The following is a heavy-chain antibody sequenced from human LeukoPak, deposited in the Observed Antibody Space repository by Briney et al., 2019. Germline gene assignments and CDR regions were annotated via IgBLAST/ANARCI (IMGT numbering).Heavy chain of an antibody. V-gene: IGHV3-48*03. CDR2: ISSSGSTI. CDR3: ARVEMATIANDY. CDR1: GFTFSSYE. J-gene: IGHJ4*02. D-gene: IGHD5-24*01. Sequence: GGSLRLSCAASGFTFSSYEVNWVRQAPGKGLEWVSYISSSGSTIYYADSVKGRFTISRDNAKNSLYLQMYSLRAEDTAVYYCARVEMATIANDYWGQGTLVTVSS.